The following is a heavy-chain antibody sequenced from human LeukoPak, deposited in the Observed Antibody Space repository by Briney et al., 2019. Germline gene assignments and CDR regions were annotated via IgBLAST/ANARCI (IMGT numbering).Heavy chain of an antibody. J-gene: IGHJ3*02. Sequence: TSETLSLTYTVSGGSINSGGYYWSWIRQHPGKGLEWIGNIHYSGSAYYNPSLKSRVTVSVDTSENQLSLNLTSVAVADTAAYYCARSWFGEDAFDIWGQGTMVTVSS. CDR1: GGSINSGGYY. D-gene: IGHD3-10*01. V-gene: IGHV4-31*03. CDR2: IHYSGSA. CDR3: ARSWFGEDAFDI.